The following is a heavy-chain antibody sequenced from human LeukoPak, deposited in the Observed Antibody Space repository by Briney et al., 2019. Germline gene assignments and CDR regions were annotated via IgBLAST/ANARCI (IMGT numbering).Heavy chain of an antibody. V-gene: IGHV4-34*01. Sequence: PSETLSLTCAVYGGSFSGYYWRWVRQPPGKGLEWIGEINHTGSTNYNPSLKSRVTISVDTSNNQFSLKLSSVTAADTAVYYCARGVYYYGSGSYFYYWGQGTLVTVSS. D-gene: IGHD3-10*01. CDR3: ARGVYYYGSGSYFYY. CDR1: GGSFSGYY. J-gene: IGHJ4*02. CDR2: INHTGST.